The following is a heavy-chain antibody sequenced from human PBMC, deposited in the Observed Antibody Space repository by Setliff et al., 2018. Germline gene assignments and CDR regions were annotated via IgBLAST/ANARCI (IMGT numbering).Heavy chain of an antibody. CDR1: GDSISSYY. D-gene: IGHD4-17*01. CDR3: ARLPRTVTHFDY. Sequence: SETLSLTCTVSGDSISSYYWSWIRQPPGKGLEWIGYIYHNGNTNFNPSLKSRVTMSVDTSKNQFALNLTSVTAADTAVYYCARLPRTVTHFDYWGQGALVTVSS. J-gene: IGHJ4*02. CDR2: IYHNGNT. V-gene: IGHV4-59*03.